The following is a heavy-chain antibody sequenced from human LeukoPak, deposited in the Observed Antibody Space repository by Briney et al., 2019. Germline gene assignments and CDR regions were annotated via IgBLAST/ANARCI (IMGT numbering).Heavy chain of an antibody. V-gene: IGHV3-48*01. Sequence: GGSLRLSCAASGFTFSSYSMNWVRQAPGKGLEWVSYITGSISTIYYTDSVKGRFTISRDNAKNSLYLQMNSLRAEDTAVYYCAREGEEVYSLDYWGQGTLVTVSS. CDR2: ITGSISTI. CDR3: AREGEEVYSLDY. D-gene: IGHD5-18*01. J-gene: IGHJ4*02. CDR1: GFTFSSYS.